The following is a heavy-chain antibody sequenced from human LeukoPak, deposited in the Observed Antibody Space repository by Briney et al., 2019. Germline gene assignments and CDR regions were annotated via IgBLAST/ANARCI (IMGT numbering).Heavy chain of an antibody. J-gene: IGHJ4*02. CDR2: ISSSSLYI. Sequence: SGGSLRLSCAASGFTFTSYSMNWVRQAPGKGLEWVSSISSSSLYIYYADSVKGRFTISRDDAKNLLYLDMNSLRAEDTAVYYCARGHTAVTRHFDFWGQGTLVTVSS. V-gene: IGHV3-21*01. CDR1: GFTFTSYS. CDR3: ARGHTAVTRHFDF. D-gene: IGHD4-17*01.